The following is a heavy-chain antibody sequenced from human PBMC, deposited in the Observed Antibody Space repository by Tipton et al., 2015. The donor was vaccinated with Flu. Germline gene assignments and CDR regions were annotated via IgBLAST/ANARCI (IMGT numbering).Heavy chain of an antibody. Sequence: SLRLSCAASGLNASDNYMSWVRQAPGKGLEWVAVISYDGNIKYYGDSVKGRFTISRDDSRNMLYLQVNSLRAEDTAVYYCARDSGYDYHYVMGVWGQGTTVTVSS. CDR1: GLNASDNY. CDR3: ARDSGYDYHYVMGV. D-gene: IGHD6-19*01. V-gene: IGHV3-30*03. J-gene: IGHJ6*02. CDR2: ISYDGNIK.